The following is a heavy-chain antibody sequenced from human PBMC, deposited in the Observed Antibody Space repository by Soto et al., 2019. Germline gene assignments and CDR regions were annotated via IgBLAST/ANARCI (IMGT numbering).Heavy chain of an antibody. V-gene: IGHV1-2*02. Sequence: ASVKVSCNASGYTFTGYYMHWVRQAPGQGLEWMGWINPNSGGTNYAQKFQGRVTMTRDTSISTAYMELSRLRSDDTAVYYWAREENCSRTSCYFLYYYYGMGVWGQGTTVTVSS. CDR1: GYTFTGYY. D-gene: IGHD2-2*01. J-gene: IGHJ6*02. CDR2: INPNSGGT. CDR3: AREENCSRTSCYFLYYYYGMGV.